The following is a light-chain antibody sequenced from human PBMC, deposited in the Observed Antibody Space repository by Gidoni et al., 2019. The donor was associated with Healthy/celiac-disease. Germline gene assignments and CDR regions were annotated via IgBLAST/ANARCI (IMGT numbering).Light chain of an antibody. V-gene: IGKV1-33*01. CDR3: QQYDNLFS. CDR1: QDISNS. Sequence: DLQMTLSPSSLSASVGDRVTVTCQASQDISNSLNWYQQQPGKAPKLLIYDASNLETGVPSRFSGSGPGTDFTFTISSRQPEDIATYYCQQYDNLFSFGQXTRLEIK. CDR2: DAS. J-gene: IGKJ5*01.